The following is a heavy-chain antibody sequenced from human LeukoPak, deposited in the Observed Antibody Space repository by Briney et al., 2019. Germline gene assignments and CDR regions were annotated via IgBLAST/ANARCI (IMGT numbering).Heavy chain of an antibody. V-gene: IGHV3-23*01. D-gene: IGHD1-26*01. Sequence: PGGSLRLSCAASGFTFSGYAMSWVRQAPGKGLEWVSAISGSGRTTYFADSVKGRFTISRDNSKNTLYLQMNSLRAEDTAVYSCAKTSAILGATSNFDYWGQGTLVTVSS. CDR2: ISGSGRTT. J-gene: IGHJ4*02. CDR1: GFTFSGYA. CDR3: AKTSAILGATSNFDY.